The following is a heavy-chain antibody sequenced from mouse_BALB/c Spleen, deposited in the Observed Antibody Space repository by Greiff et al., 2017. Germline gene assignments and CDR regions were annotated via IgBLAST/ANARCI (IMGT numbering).Heavy chain of an antibody. CDR2: ISSGGSYT. J-gene: IGHJ1*01. Sequence: EVHLVESGGGLAKPGGSLKLSCAASGFTFSSYTMSWVRQTPEKRLEWVATISSGGSYTYYPDSVKGRFTISRDNAKNTLYLKMSSLKSEDTAMYYWARNGITTVDWYFDVWGAGTTVTVSA. D-gene: IGHD1-1*01. CDR3: ARNGITTVDWYFDV. V-gene: IGHV5-6-4*01. CDR1: GFTFSSYT.